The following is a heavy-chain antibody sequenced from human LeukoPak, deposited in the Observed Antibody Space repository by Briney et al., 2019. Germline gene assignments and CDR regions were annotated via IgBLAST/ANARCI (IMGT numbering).Heavy chain of an antibody. CDR2: ISAYNGNT. V-gene: IGHV1-18*04. CDR1: GYTFNDYY. J-gene: IGHJ4*02. Sequence: ASVKVSCKASGYTFNDYYMHWVRQAPGQGLEWMGWISAYNGNTNYAQKLQGRVTMTTDTSTSTAYMELRSLRSDDTAVYYCARGPQYYDILTGYPNLIYYFDYWGQGTLVTVSS. CDR3: ARGPQYYDILTGYPNLIYYFDY. D-gene: IGHD3-9*01.